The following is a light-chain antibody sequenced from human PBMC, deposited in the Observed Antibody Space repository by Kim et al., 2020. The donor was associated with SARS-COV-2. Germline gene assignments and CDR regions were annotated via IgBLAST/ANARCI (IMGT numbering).Light chain of an antibody. V-gene: IGKV3-11*01. Sequence: GGYLAWYQHVAGQPPRLLIFDAAKRAADIPVRFSGSGYGTDFTLTISAIEPEDSAVYYCQQRFNWPPETFGQGTKLEI. J-gene: IGKJ2*01. CDR1: GGY. CDR2: DAA. CDR3: QQRFNWPPET.